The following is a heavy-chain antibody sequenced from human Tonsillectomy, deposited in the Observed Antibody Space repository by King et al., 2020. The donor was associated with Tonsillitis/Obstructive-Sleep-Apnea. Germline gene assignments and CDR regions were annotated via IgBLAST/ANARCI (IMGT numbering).Heavy chain of an antibody. CDR3: ATVGTISAAGRISNWYFDL. CDR2: INPNGGGT. CDR1: RYTFNGYY. V-gene: IGHV1-2*02. Sequence: QLVQSGAEVKKPGVSVKVSCKASRYTFNGYYIHWVRQAPGQGLEWMGWINPNGGGTNYAQKFQGRVTMTRDTSISTGYMELSRLRSDDTAVYYCATVGTISAAGRISNWYFDLWGRGTLVTVSS. D-gene: IGHD6-13*01. J-gene: IGHJ2*01.